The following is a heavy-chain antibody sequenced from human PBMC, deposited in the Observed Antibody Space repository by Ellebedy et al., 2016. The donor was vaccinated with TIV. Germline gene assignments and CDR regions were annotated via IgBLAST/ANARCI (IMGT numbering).Heavy chain of an antibody. CDR1: GFTFSSYW. CDR3: ARLFWSGPLDY. V-gene: IGHV3-7*04. D-gene: IGHD3-3*01. CDR2: IKQDGSEK. Sequence: GGSLRLXCAASGFTFSSYWMGWVRQAPGKGLEWVANIKQDGSEKYYVDSVKGRFTISRDNAKNSLYLQMNSLRAEDTAVYYCARLFWSGPLDYWGQGTLVTVSS. J-gene: IGHJ4*02.